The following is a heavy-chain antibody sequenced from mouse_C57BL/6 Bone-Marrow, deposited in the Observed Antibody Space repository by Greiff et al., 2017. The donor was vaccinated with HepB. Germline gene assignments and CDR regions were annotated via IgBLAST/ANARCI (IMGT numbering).Heavy chain of an antibody. J-gene: IGHJ1*03. Sequence: QVTLKVCGPGILQSSQPLSLPCSFSGFSLSTSGMGVSWIRQPSGKGLEWLAHIYWDDDKRYNPSLKSRLTISKDTSRNQVFLKITSVDTADTATYYCARPVVAHWYFDVWGTGTTVTVSS. D-gene: IGHD1-1*01. CDR2: IYWDDDK. CDR3: ARPVVAHWYFDV. V-gene: IGHV8-12*01. CDR1: GFSLSTSGMG.